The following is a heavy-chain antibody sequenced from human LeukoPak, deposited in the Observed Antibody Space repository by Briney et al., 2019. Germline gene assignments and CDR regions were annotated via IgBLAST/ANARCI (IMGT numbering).Heavy chain of an antibody. CDR1: GFTFSSYS. Sequence: GGSLRLSCAASGFTFSSYSMNWVRQAPGKGLEWVSSISSSSSYIYYADSVKGRFTISRDNAKNSLYLQMNGLRAEDTAVYYCARAGGLWFGELWWLAKSSNFDYWGQGTLVTVSS. CDR2: ISSSSSYI. CDR3: ARAGGLWFGELWWLAKSSNFDY. D-gene: IGHD3-10*01. V-gene: IGHV3-21*01. J-gene: IGHJ4*02.